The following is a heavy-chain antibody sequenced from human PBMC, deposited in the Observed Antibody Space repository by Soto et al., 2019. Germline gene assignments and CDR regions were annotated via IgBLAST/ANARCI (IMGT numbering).Heavy chain of an antibody. V-gene: IGHV3-48*02. CDR3: ASRNLAGCSGTDCLYYFDY. CDR2: ISRGGETI. Sequence: EVQLVESGGGLVQPGGSLRLSCAASGFTFSGFTMNWVRQAPGRGLEWISYISRGGETIYYAESVKGRFTISRDNAGNSLYLQMNSLRDEDTAVYYCASRNLAGCSGTDCLYYFDYWGQGTLVTVSS. D-gene: IGHD2-2*01. CDR1: GFTFSGFT. J-gene: IGHJ4*02.